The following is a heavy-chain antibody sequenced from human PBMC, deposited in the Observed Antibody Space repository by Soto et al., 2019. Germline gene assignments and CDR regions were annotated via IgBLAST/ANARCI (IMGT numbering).Heavy chain of an antibody. D-gene: IGHD1-1*01. CDR3: ARGSNWNDPEHFDY. J-gene: IGHJ4*02. V-gene: IGHV4-59*01. CDR1: GASIDNYF. Sequence: QVQLRESGPGLVKPSETLSLTCTVSGASIDNYFWTWIRQPPGQGLEWIGYIYSTGSTNYNPSLKSRVTISIDTSKTHFSLKLLSMTAADTAGYYCARGSNWNDPEHFDYWGQGALVTVSS. CDR2: IYSTGST.